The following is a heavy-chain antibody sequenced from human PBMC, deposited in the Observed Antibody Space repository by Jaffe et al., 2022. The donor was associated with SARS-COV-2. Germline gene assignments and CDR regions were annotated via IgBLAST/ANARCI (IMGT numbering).Heavy chain of an antibody. Sequence: QVQLQESGPGLVKPSETLSLTCTVSGGSISSYYWSWIRQPPGKGLEWIGYIYYSGSTNYNPSLKSRVTISVDTSKNQFSLKLSSVTAADTAVYYCARLSVSGRPFDYWGQGTLVTVSS. CDR2: IYYSGST. CDR3: ARLSVSGRPFDY. CDR1: GGSISSYY. J-gene: IGHJ4*02. V-gene: IGHV4-59*08.